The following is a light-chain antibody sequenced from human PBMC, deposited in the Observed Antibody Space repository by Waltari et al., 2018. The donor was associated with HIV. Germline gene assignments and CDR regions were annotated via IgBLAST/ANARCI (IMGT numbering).Light chain of an antibody. Sequence: EIVLTQSPATLSLSPGERATLSCRASQSISGYLAWYQQKPGQAPRLLIYDASYMATGIPARFSGSASGTDFTLTINSLEPEDFVLYYCQQRNSLPLTFGGGTKVEIK. CDR1: QSISGY. J-gene: IGKJ4*01. CDR2: DAS. V-gene: IGKV3-11*01. CDR3: QQRNSLPLT.